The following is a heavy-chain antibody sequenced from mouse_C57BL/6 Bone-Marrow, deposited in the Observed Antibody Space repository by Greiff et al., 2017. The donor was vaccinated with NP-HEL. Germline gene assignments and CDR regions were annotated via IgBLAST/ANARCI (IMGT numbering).Heavy chain of an antibody. CDR3: ARGAY. CDR2: ISYDGSN. Sequence: EVQRVESGPGLVKPSQSLSLTCSVTGYSITSGYYWNWIRQFPGNKLEWMGYISYDGSNNYNPSLKNRISITRDTSKNQFVLKLNSVTTEDTATYYCARGAYWGQGTLVTVSA. J-gene: IGHJ3*01. V-gene: IGHV3-6*01. CDR1: GYSITSGYY.